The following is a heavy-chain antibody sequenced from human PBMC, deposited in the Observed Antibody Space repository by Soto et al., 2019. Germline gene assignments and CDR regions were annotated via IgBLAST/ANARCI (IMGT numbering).Heavy chain of an antibody. D-gene: IGHD1-26*01. J-gene: IGHJ5*02. CDR3: SRVGAEYLVSWGDSWLDP. CDR1: GDSXSSSNW. Sequence: SETLSLTCAVSGDSXSSSNWWTWVRQPPGXXLEWIGEIYHSGNTNYNPSLRSRVTISVDKSKNQFSLKLNFVTAADTAVYYCSRVGAEYLVSWGDSWLDPWGQGTRVTVSS. CDR2: IYHSGNT. V-gene: IGHV4-4*02.